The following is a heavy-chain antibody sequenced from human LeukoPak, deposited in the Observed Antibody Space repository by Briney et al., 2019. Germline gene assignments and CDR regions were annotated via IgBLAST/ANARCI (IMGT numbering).Heavy chain of an antibody. CDR3: GRALEPSPTRRDGYNFDY. V-gene: IGHV1-46*01. J-gene: IGHJ4*02. Sequence: GSVKVSCKASGYTFTSYYMHWVRQAPGQGLEWMGIINPSGGSTSYAQKFRGRVTMTRDTSTSTVYMELSSLRSEDTAVYYCGRALEPSPTRRDGYNFDYRGQVTLVTVSS. D-gene: IGHD5-24*01. CDR1: GYTFTSYY. CDR2: INPSGGST.